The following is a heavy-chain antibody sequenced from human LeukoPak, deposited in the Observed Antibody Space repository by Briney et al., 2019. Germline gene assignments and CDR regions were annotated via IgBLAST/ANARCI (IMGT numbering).Heavy chain of an antibody. CDR2: MNPNSGNT. CDR3: ARDSSGLYHCFDP. V-gene: IGHV1-8*03. Sequence: ASVKVSCKASGYTFTSYDINWVRQATGQGLEWMGWMNPNSGNTGYAQKFQGRVTITRNTSISTAYMELSSLRSEDTAVYYCARDSSGLYHCFDPWGQGTLVTVSS. CDR1: GYTFTSYD. J-gene: IGHJ5*02. D-gene: IGHD6-19*01.